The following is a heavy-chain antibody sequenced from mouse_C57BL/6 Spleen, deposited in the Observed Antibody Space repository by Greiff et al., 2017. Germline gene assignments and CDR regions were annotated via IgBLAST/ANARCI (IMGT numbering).Heavy chain of an antibody. V-gene: IGHV1-82*01. CDR1: GYAFSSSW. CDR2: IYPGDGDT. J-gene: IGHJ2*01. D-gene: IGHD2-2*01. Sequence: QVQLQQSGPELVKPGASVKISCKASGYAFSSSWMNWVKQRPGKGLEWIGRIYPGDGDTNYNGKFKGKATLTADKSSSTAYMQLSSLTSEDSAVYFCARYGYGEGAGFDYWGQGTTLTVSS. CDR3: ARYGYGEGAGFDY.